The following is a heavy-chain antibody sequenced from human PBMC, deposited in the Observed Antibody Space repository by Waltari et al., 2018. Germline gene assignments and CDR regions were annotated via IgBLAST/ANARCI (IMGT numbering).Heavy chain of an antibody. J-gene: IGHJ4*02. Sequence: EVQLVESGGGLVQPGRSLRLACKASGFTFGDYAMSWSRQEPGKWLDWLGFIRSKAYVGTTEYAASVKGRFTISRDDSKSIAFLQMNSLKTEDTAVYYCTSGYCTGGVCYTDYWGQGTLVTVSS. CDR2: IRSKAYVGTT. D-gene: IGHD2-8*02. V-gene: IGHV3-49*03. CDR1: GFTFGDYA. CDR3: TSGYCTGGVCYTDY.